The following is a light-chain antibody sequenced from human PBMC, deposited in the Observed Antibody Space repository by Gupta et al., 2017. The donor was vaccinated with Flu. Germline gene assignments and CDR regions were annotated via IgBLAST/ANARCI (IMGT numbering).Light chain of an antibody. J-gene: IGKJ1*01. Sequence: EVVLTQSPGTLSLSPGERATLSCRASQTVSSTYLAWYQQKPGQAPRLLIYGASSRATDIPDRFSGSGSGTDFTLSISRLESEDFAVYYCQQYGSSPWRFGQGTKVESK. CDR3: QQYGSSPWR. V-gene: IGKV3-20*01. CDR2: GAS. CDR1: QTVSSTY.